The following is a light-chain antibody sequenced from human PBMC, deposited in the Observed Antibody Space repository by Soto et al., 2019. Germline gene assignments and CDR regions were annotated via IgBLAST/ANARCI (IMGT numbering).Light chain of an antibody. J-gene: IGKJ1*01. Sequence: EIVLTQSPATLSLSPGERATLSCRASQSVSSYLAWYQQKPGQAPRLLIYDASNSATGIPARFSGSGSVTDFTLTISSLEPEDFAVYYCQQRSNWPWTFGQGTKVEIK. CDR1: QSVSSY. CDR3: QQRSNWPWT. V-gene: IGKV3-11*01. CDR2: DAS.